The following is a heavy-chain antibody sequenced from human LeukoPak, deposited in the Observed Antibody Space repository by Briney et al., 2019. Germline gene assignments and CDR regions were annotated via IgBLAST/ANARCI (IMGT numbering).Heavy chain of an antibody. CDR2: ISSSGSTI. Sequence: PGGSLRLSCAASGFTFSSYEMNWVRQAPGKGLEWVSYISSSGSTIYYADSVKGRFTISRDNAKNSLYLQMNSLRAKDTAVYYCAREPQLWLYTFDYWAREPWSPSP. V-gene: IGHV3-48*03. J-gene: IGHJ4*02. CDR3: AREPQLWLYTFDY. CDR1: GFTFSSYE. D-gene: IGHD5-18*01.